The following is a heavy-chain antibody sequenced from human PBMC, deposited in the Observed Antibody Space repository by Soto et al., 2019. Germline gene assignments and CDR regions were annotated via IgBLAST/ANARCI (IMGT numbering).Heavy chain of an antibody. Sequence: QVTLKESGPVLVKPTETLTLTCTVSGFSLRNTRMGVSWVRQSPGKALEGLPHIFSYDAKSYSPSLKSRLAISRDTSKSQVVLTMTNVAPVDTATYYCARSLYVDYVHWYFDLWGRGTLVTVSS. CDR3: ARSLYVDYVHWYFDL. V-gene: IGHV2-26*01. CDR2: IFSYDAK. CDR1: GFSLRNTRMG. D-gene: IGHD4-17*01. J-gene: IGHJ2*01.